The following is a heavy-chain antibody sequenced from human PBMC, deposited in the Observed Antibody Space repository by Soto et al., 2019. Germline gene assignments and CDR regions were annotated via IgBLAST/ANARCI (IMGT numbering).Heavy chain of an antibody. J-gene: IGHJ4*02. Sequence: SETLSLTCDVYGGSFSGFFWTWIRQPPGKGLEWIGEINHSGSTNYNPSLKSRVTLSMDMSENQFSLRLTSVTAADTAVYYCVRGQWLPRGEYWGQGTLVTVSS. D-gene: IGHD6-19*01. CDR1: GGSFSGFF. V-gene: IGHV4-34*01. CDR2: INHSGST. CDR3: VRGQWLPRGEY.